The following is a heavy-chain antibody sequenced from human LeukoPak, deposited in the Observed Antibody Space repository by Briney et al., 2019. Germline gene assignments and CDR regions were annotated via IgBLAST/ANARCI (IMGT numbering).Heavy chain of an antibody. J-gene: IGHJ4*02. V-gene: IGHV4-61*01. D-gene: IGHD4-17*01. Sequence: SETLSLTCTVSGGSVSSSNYYWSWIRQPPGKGLEWIGYIYYSGSTNYNPSLESRVTISVDTSKNQFSLRLTSVTAADTAVYYCARAGFTVTYFDYRGQGTLVTVSS. CDR1: GGSVSSSNYY. CDR2: IYYSGST. CDR3: ARAGFTVTYFDY.